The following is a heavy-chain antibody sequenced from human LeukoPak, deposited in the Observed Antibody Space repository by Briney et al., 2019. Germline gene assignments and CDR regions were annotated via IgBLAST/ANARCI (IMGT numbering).Heavy chain of an antibody. CDR2: IIPILGIA. CDR1: GSTFSSYT. J-gene: IGHJ4*02. Sequence: SVQVSCKASGSTFSSYTISWVRQAPGQGLEWMGRIIPILGIANYAQKFQGRVTITADKSTSTAYMELSSMRSEDTAVYYCAREIDTGYFDYWGQGTLVTVSS. D-gene: IGHD3-9*01. V-gene: IGHV1-69*04. CDR3: AREIDTGYFDY.